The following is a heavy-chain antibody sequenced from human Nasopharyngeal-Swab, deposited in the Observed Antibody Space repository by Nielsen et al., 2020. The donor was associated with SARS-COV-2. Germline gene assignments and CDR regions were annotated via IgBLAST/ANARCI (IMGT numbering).Heavy chain of an antibody. D-gene: IGHD4-17*01. J-gene: IGHJ6*02. V-gene: IGHV3-21*01. CDR2: ISSSSSYI. CDR1: GFTFSSYS. CDR3: ARDTSTVTNVGGMDV. Sequence: GGSLRLSCAASGFTFSSYSMNWVRQAPGKGLEWVSSISSSSSYIYYADSVKGRFTISRDNAKNSLYLQMNSLRAEDTAVYYWARDTSTVTNVGGMDVWGQGTTVTVSS.